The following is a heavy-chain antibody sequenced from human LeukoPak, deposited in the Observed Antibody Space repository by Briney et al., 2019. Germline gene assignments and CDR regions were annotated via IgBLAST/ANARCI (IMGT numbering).Heavy chain of an antibody. CDR3: ARDKVSITMIVVVLHYYGMDV. D-gene: IGHD3-22*01. Sequence: ASVKVSCKASGYTFTSYGISWVRQAPGQGLEWMGWISAYNGNTNYAQRLQGRVTMTTDTSTSTAYMELRSLRSDDTAVYYCARDKVSITMIVVVLHYYGMDVWGQGTTVTASS. CDR1: GYTFTSYG. V-gene: IGHV1-18*01. CDR2: ISAYNGNT. J-gene: IGHJ6*02.